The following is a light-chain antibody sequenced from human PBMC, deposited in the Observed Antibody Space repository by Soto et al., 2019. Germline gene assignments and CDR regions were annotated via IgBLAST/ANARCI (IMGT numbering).Light chain of an antibody. CDR1: QSVSSN. V-gene: IGKV3-15*01. CDR3: QQYNDWPRT. J-gene: IGKJ1*01. Sequence: EIVMTQSPATLSVSPGERATLSCRASQSVSSNLAWHQQKPGQAPRFLIYGASTRATGIPARFSGSGSGTELTLTISGLQSEDFAVYYCQQYNDWPRTFGQGTKVDIK. CDR2: GAS.